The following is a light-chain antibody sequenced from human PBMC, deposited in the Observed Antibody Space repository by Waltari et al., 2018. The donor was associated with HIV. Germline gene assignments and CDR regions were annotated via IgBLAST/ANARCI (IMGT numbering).Light chain of an antibody. J-gene: IGLJ3*02. Sequence: QPVLTPPPSASASLGASVTLTCTLSSGYSNYKVDWYKQRPGTGPRFVMRVGTGGIVGSKGDGIPDRFSVLGSGLNRYLTIKNIQEEDESDYHCGADHGSGSNFVRVFGGGTKLTVL. CDR3: GADHGSGSNFVRV. CDR1: SGYSNYK. V-gene: IGLV9-49*01. CDR2: VGTGGIVG.